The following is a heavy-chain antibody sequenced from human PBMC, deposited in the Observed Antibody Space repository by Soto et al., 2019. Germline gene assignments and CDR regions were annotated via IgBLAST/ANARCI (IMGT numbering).Heavy chain of an antibody. CDR3: ARDPETDTAMVSGYYGMDV. CDR1: GDSASSNSAA. D-gene: IGHD5-18*01. CDR2: TYYRSKWYN. Sequence: SQTLSLTCAISGDSASSNSAAWNWIRQSPSRGLEWLGRTYYRSKWYNDYAVSVKSRITTNPDTSKNQFSLQLNSVTPEDTAVYYCARDPETDTAMVSGYYGMDVRGQGTTVTVSS. J-gene: IGHJ6*02. V-gene: IGHV6-1*01.